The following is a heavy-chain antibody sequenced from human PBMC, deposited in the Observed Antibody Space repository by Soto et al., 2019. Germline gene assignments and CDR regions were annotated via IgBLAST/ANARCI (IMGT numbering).Heavy chain of an antibody. CDR3: ARVLQGGTRNSYYYYMDV. V-gene: IGHV3-48*01. CDR2: INTRSSIT. CDR1: GFTFRSYN. Sequence: EVQLVESGGGLVQSGGSLRLSCAASGFTFRSYNINWVRQAPGKGLEWISYINTRSSITFHADSVKGRFTISTDNAKNSLYLQMDSRRAEDTAVYYCARVLQGGTRNSYYYYMDVWGMGTTVTVSS. J-gene: IGHJ6*03. D-gene: IGHD1-26*01.